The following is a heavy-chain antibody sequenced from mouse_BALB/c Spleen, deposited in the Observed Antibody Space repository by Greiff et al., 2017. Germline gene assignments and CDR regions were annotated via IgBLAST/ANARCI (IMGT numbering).Heavy chain of an antibody. CDR1: GFSLTGYG. J-gene: IGHJ4*01. CDR2: IWGDGST. CDR3: ERELTITTVVGDYAMED. Sequence: QVQLKESGPGLVAPSQSLSITCTVSGFSLTGYGVNWVRPPPGKGLEWLGMIWGDGSTDYNSALKSRLSISKDNSKRQVFLKMNSLQTDDTARYYSERELTITTVVGDYAMEDWGQGTAVTV. D-gene: IGHD1-1*01. V-gene: IGHV2-6-7*01.